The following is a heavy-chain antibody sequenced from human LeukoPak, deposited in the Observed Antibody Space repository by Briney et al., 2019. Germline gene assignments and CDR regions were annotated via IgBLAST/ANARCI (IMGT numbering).Heavy chain of an antibody. CDR2: IYPGDSDT. CDR3: ARQGGDSYYYDSSGYSDY. Sequence: GESLKISCHGSGHSFTNYWIGWVRQMPGKGLEWMGIIYPGDSDTRYSPSFQGQVTISADKSISTAYLQWSSLKASDTAMYYCARQGGDSYYYDSSGYSDYWGQGTLVTVSS. J-gene: IGHJ4*02. V-gene: IGHV5-51*01. CDR1: GHSFTNYW. D-gene: IGHD3-22*01.